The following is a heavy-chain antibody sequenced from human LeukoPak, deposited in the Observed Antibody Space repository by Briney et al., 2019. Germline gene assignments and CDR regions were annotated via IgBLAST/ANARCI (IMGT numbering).Heavy chain of an antibody. CDR3: RYSYGLLDY. D-gene: IGHD5-18*01. CDR1: GGSISSNSYY. Sequence: PSETLSLTCTVSGGSISSNSYYWGWIRQPPGKGLEWIGSIYYSGSTYYNPSLKNRLTISVDTSKNQFSLKLSSVTAADTAVYYCRYSYGLLDYWGQGTLVTVSS. CDR2: IYYSGST. V-gene: IGHV4-39*01. J-gene: IGHJ4*02.